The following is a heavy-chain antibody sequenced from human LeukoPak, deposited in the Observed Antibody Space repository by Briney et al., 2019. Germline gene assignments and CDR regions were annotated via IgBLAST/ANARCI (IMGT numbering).Heavy chain of an antibody. CDR2: ISSASSTI. CDR1: SGYS. CDR3: AKRPSDYGDYVTYFDY. Sequence: GGSLRLSCTASSGYSMNWVRQAPGKGLEWVAYISSASSTIYYADSVEGRFTISRDNSKDTLYLQMNSLRDEDTAVYYCAKRPSDYGDYVTYFDYWGQGTLVTVSS. D-gene: IGHD4-17*01. J-gene: IGHJ4*02. V-gene: IGHV3-48*02.